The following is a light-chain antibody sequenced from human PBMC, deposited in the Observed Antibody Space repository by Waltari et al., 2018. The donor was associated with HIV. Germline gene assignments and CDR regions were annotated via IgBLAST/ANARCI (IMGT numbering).Light chain of an antibody. CDR1: QRVSSY. CDR2: QAS. Sequence: EIVLTQSPATLSFSPGERATFSCRASQRVSSYLAWYQQKPGQAPRLLIYQASNRATGIPGRFSGSGSGTDFTLTISSLEPEDFAVYYCQQRSNCPLTFGQGTKVEIK. J-gene: IGKJ1*01. CDR3: QQRSNCPLT. V-gene: IGKV3-11*01.